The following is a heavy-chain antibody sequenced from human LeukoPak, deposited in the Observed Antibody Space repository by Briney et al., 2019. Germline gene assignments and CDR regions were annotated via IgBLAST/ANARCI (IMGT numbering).Heavy chain of an antibody. Sequence: SETLSLTCTVSGGSISGYYWSWIRQPAGKGLEWIGRMTTSGSSHYNPSLRSRVTISLDTSANKFSLKLSSVTAADTAVYYCAREDPQTRVPEGMDVWGQGTTVTVSS. V-gene: IGHV4-4*07. CDR1: GGSISGYY. CDR2: MTTSGSS. CDR3: AREDPQTRVPEGMDV. J-gene: IGHJ6*02. D-gene: IGHD4/OR15-4a*01.